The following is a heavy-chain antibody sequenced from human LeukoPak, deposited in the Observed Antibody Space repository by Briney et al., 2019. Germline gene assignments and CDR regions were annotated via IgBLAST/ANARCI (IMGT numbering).Heavy chain of an antibody. Sequence: SVKVSCKASGGTFSSYAISWVRQAPGQGLDWMGGIIPIFGTANYAQKFQGRVTITTDESTSTAYMELSSLRSEDTAVYYCARGEMATIKTGFDYWGQGTLVTVSS. CDR3: ARGEMATIKTGFDY. J-gene: IGHJ4*02. CDR2: IIPIFGTA. D-gene: IGHD5-24*01. V-gene: IGHV1-69*05. CDR1: GGTFSSYA.